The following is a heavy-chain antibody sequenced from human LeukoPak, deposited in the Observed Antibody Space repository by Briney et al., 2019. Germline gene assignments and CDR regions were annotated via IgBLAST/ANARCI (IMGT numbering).Heavy chain of an antibody. Sequence: PGGSLRLSCAASGFTFSSYEMNWVRQAPGKGLEWVSYISSSSSYRYYEESVKGRFSISRDNARNSLYLRMNSLRAEDTAVYYCARDSPNEAILWWSIDYWGQGTLVTVSS. CDR3: ARDSPNEAILWWSIDY. V-gene: IGHV3-21*05. CDR1: GFTFSSYE. J-gene: IGHJ4*02. CDR2: ISSSSSYR. D-gene: IGHD2-21*01.